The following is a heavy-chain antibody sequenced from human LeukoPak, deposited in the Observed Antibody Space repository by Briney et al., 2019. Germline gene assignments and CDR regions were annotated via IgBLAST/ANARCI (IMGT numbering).Heavy chain of an antibody. CDR3: AKRGAGSGGLHY. CDR1: GFTFNLYA. CDR2: FYETLKT. V-gene: IGHV3-23*01. Sequence: GGSLRLSCAASGFTFNLYAMTWVRQVPGKGLEWVSTFYETLKTDYADSVKGRFTISRDTSNNMLYLQMNSLRTEDTAIYYCAKRGAGSGGLHYWGQGTLVTVSS. J-gene: IGHJ4*02. D-gene: IGHD6-19*01.